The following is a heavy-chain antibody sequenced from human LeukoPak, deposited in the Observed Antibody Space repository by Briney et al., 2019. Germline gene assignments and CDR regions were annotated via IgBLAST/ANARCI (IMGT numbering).Heavy chain of an antibody. V-gene: IGHV3-48*03. Sequence: GGSLRLSCAASGFTFSSYEMNWVRQAPGKGLEWVSYISSSGFTIYYADSVKGRFTISRDNAKNSLYLQMNSLRAEDTAVYYCARDLYRIVVVPHYFDYWGQGTLVTVSS. J-gene: IGHJ4*02. CDR2: ISSSGFTI. CDR1: GFTFSSYE. D-gene: IGHD3-22*01. CDR3: ARDLYRIVVVPHYFDY.